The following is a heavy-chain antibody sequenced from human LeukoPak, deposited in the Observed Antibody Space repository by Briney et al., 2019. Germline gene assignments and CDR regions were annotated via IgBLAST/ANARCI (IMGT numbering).Heavy chain of an antibody. J-gene: IGHJ4*02. CDR2: ISAKNGNT. CDR1: GYTFTTNG. CDR3: AGGGGGQWGYFDY. V-gene: IGHV1-18*04. D-gene: IGHD3-16*01. Sequence: ASVKFSCKASGYTFTTNGIIWVRQAPGQGLEWMGWISAKNGNTNYAQNLQGRVTMTSDTSTSTAYMELRSLRSDDTAVYYWAGGGGGQWGYFDYWGQGTLVTVSS.